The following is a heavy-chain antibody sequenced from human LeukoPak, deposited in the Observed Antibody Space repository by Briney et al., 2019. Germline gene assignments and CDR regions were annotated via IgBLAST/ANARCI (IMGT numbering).Heavy chain of an antibody. CDR3: TTDHDFWSGYVY. J-gene: IGHJ4*02. V-gene: IGHV3-15*01. D-gene: IGHD3-3*01. CDR1: GFTFSNAW. Sequence: GGSLRLSCAAPGFTFSNAWMSWVRQAPGKGLEWVGHIKSKTDGGTTDYAAPVKGRFTISRDDSKNTLYLQMNSLKTEDTAVYYCTTDHDFWSGYVYWGQGTLVTVSS. CDR2: IKSKTDGGTT.